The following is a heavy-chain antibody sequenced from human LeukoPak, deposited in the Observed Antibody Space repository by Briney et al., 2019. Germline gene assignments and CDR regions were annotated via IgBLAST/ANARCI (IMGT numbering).Heavy chain of an antibody. Sequence: ASVKVSCKVSGYTLTELSMHWVRQAPGKGLEWMGGFGPEDGETTYAQKFQGRVTMTEDTSTDTAYMELSSLRSEDTAVYYCATLGVWELPIKGEFDYWGQGTLVTVSS. CDR3: ATLGVWELPIKGEFDY. CDR1: GYTLTELS. D-gene: IGHD1-26*01. V-gene: IGHV1-24*01. CDR2: FGPEDGET. J-gene: IGHJ4*02.